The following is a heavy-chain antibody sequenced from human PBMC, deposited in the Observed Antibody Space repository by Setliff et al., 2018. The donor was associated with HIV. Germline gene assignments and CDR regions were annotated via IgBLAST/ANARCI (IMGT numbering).Heavy chain of an antibody. J-gene: IGHJ3*02. D-gene: IGHD3-16*01. Sequence: PSETLSLSCAASEFTVNSYYMTWVRQPPGKGLECVSIIYTGGTTRYADSVRGRFTISRDTSKNTVSLQMKSLRAEDTAVYFCARQNSESYGDSFDIWGQGTVVTVSS. CDR1: EFTVNSYY. CDR2: IYTGGTT. V-gene: IGHV3-66*04. CDR3: ARQNSESYGDSFDI.